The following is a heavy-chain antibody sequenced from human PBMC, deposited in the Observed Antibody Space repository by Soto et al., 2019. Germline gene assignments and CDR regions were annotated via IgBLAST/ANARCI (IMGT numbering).Heavy chain of an antibody. CDR2: ISYDGSNK. J-gene: IGHJ6*02. V-gene: IGHV3-30*03. Sequence: QVQLVESGGGVVQPGRSLRLSCAASGFTFSSYGMHWVRQAPGRGLEWATVISYDGSNKYYADSVEGRITISRDNSKNTLYLQMNSLRAEDTAVYYCVGGYDPWAYYYGMDVWGQGTTVTVSS. CDR1: GFTFSSYG. CDR3: VGGYDPWAYYYGMDV. D-gene: IGHD5-12*01.